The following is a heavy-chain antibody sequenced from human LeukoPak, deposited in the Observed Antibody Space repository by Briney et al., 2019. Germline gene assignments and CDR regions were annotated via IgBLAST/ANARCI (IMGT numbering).Heavy chain of an antibody. J-gene: IGHJ4*02. CDR1: GYTFTSYG. D-gene: IGHD2-15*01. Sequence: ASVKVSCKASGYTFTSYGISWVRQAPGQGLEWMGWISTYNGNTNYAQKLQGRVTMTTDTSTSTAYMELRSLRSDDTAVYYCAGAGSKYCSGGSCYYVWGQGTLVTVSS. V-gene: IGHV1-18*01. CDR3: AGAGSKYCSGGSCYYV. CDR2: ISTYNGNT.